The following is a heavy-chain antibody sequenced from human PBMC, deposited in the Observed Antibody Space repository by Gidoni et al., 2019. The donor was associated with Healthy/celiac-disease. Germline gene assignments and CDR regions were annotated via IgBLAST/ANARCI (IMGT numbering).Heavy chain of an antibody. J-gene: IGHJ4*02. CDR1: GFTLSSYA. D-gene: IGHD6-6*01. CDR2: ISNDGRNK. Sequence: QVHLVEPGGGVVPPGRSLTPSRAASGFTLSSYAMHWVRHAPGKGLEWVAVISNDGRNKYYADSVKGRFTISRDNSKNTLYLQMNSLRAEETAVYYCAREAARGTFDYWGQGTLVTVSS. CDR3: AREAARGTFDY. V-gene: IGHV3-30*04.